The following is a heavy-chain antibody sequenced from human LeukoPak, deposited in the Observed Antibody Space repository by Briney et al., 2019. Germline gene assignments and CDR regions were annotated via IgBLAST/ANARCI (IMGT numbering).Heavy chain of an antibody. J-gene: IGHJ5*02. V-gene: IGHV3-74*01. CDR2: INTDGSST. D-gene: IGHD3-22*01. Sequence: GGSLRLSCAASGFTFSSYWMHWVRQAPGKGLVWVSRINTDGSSTSYADSVKGRFTISRDNAKNTLYLQMNSLRAEDTAVYYCAKDPQGHYYDSSGYYLTWGQGTLVTVSS. CDR3: AKDPQGHYYDSSGYYLT. CDR1: GFTFSSYW.